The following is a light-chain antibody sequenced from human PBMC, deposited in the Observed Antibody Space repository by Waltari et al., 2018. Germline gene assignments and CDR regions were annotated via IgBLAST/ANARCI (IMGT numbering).Light chain of an antibody. Sequence: IVMTQSPATLSLSPGERATLSCRASQSISTNLAWFQEKPCQAPRLLIYGASTRATGVPARFSGSGSGTYFTLVISSLQSEDFAVYYCQQYDKWLRYSFGQGTKLEIK. CDR1: QSISTN. CDR3: QQYDKWLRYS. CDR2: GAS. J-gene: IGKJ2*01. V-gene: IGKV3-15*01.